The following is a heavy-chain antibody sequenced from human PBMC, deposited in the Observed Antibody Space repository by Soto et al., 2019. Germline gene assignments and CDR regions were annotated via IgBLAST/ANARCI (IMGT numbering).Heavy chain of an antibody. CDR3: ARGSSGWFDAFDI. D-gene: IGHD6-19*01. CDR2: IYYSGST. V-gene: IGHV4-59*01. Sequence: SETLSLTCTVSGGSISSYYWSWIRQPPGKGLEWIGYIYYSGSTNYNPSLKSRVTISVDTSKNQFSLRLSSVTAADTAVYYCARGSSGWFDAFDIWGQGPMVT. CDR1: GGSISSYY. J-gene: IGHJ3*02.